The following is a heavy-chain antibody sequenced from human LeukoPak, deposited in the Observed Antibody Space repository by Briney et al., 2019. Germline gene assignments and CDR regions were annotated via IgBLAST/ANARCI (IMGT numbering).Heavy chain of an antibody. CDR3: ASCFYDSSGYYYYFDS. V-gene: IGHV1-69*05. CDR1: GGTFSSYA. CDR2: IIAIFGTA. D-gene: IGHD3-22*01. J-gene: IGHJ4*02. Sequence: GGSVKVSCKASGGTFSSYAMSWVRQAPGQGLEWMGGIIAIFGTAYYADTFQGRFTISTDKSTSTVYLKLSSLRSEDTAVYYCASCFYDSSGYYYYFDSWGQGTLVTVSS.